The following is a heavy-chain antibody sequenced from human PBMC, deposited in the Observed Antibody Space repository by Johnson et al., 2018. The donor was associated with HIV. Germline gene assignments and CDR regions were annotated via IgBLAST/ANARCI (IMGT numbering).Heavy chain of an antibody. Sequence: VPLVESGGGLIQPGGSLRLSCAASGFTVSSNYMTWVRQAPGKGLEWVSVILYDGTVEKYADSVKGRFTISRDNSKNTLYLQMNSLRAEDTAVYYCAAIFIMGADLGDDAFDIWGQGTMVTVSP. J-gene: IGHJ3*02. D-gene: IGHD1-26*01. CDR3: AAIFIMGADLGDDAFDI. CDR1: GFTVSSNY. CDR2: ILYDGTVE. V-gene: IGHV3-53*01.